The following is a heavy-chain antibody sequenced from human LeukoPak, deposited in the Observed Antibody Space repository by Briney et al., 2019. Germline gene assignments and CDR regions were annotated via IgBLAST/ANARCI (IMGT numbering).Heavy chain of an antibody. V-gene: IGHV3-23*01. CDR2: ISASAGFT. Sequence: GGSLGLSCTASAFSFSIYAMSWVRQAPGKGLEWVSGISASAGFTYYADSVKGRFTISRDNSKSTLYLQMNSLRAEDTAVYYCAKSPDGYKPYYYDHWGQGTLVSVSS. D-gene: IGHD5-24*01. CDR1: AFSFSIYA. J-gene: IGHJ5*02. CDR3: AKSPDGYKPYYYDH.